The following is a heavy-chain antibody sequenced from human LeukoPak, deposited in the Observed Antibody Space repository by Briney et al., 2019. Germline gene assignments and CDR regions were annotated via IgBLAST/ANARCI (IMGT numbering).Heavy chain of an antibody. J-gene: IGHJ6*03. CDR3: ARDPTQIGSPRARYYYYYYMDV. CDR1: GFTVSSNY. D-gene: IGHD2-15*01. CDR2: ISSSGSTI. V-gene: IGHV3-11*04. Sequence: PGGSLRPSCAASGFTVSSNYMSWVRQAPGKGLEWVSYISSSGSTIYYADSVKGRSTISRDNAKNSLYLQMNSLRAEDTAVYYCARDPTQIGSPRARYYYYYYMDVWGKGTTVTVSS.